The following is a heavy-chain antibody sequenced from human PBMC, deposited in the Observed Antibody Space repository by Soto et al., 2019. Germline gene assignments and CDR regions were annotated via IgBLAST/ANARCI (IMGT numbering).Heavy chain of an antibody. D-gene: IGHD4-17*01. CDR2: FDPEDGET. CDR3: ATLPLDWATVSLGYFDY. CDR1: GYTLTELS. J-gene: IGHJ4*02. Sequence: ASVKVSCKVSGYTLTELSMHWVRQAPGKGLEWMGGFDPEDGETIYAQKFQGRVTMTEDTSTDTSYMELSSLRSEDTAVYYCATLPLDWATVSLGYFDYWGQGTLVTVSS. V-gene: IGHV1-24*01.